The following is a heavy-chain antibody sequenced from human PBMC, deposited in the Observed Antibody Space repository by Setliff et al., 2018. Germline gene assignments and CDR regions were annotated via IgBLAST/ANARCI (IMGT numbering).Heavy chain of an antibody. Sequence: GGSLRLSCVASGFTFSDYYMTWIRQAPGKGLEWVSYISSTSSFTNYADSMKGRFTISRDNAKNSLYLQMNSLRAEDTAVYYCVKAAAGTSDMVYWGQGTLVTVSS. J-gene: IGHJ4*02. CDR2: ISSTSSFT. CDR1: GFTFSDYY. CDR3: VKAAAGTSDMVY. D-gene: IGHD6-13*01. V-gene: IGHV3-11*05.